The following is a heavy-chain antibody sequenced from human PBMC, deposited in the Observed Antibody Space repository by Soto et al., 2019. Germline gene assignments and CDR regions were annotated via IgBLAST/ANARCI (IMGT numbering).Heavy chain of an antibody. D-gene: IGHD3-16*01. CDR2: ITSKSTTI. Sequence: GSLRLSCAASGFTFTSYSMNWVRQAPGQGLEWVSYITSKSTTIKYADSVKGRFTVSRDNAKNSLYLQLNSLRDEDTAVYYCAREMGACSDSSCYPGPYDSWGQGTLVTVSS. CDR3: AREMGACSDSSCYPGPYDS. J-gene: IGHJ5*02. CDR1: GFTFTSYS. V-gene: IGHV3-48*02.